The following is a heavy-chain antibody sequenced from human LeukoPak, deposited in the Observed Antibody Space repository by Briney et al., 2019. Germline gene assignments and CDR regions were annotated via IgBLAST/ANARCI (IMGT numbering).Heavy chain of an antibody. V-gene: IGHV5-51*01. CDR3: ARLKDAFDI. CDR1: GYRFTNYW. J-gene: IGHJ3*02. CDR2: IYPGDSDT. Sequence: GESLKISCKDSGYRFTNYWIGWVRQMPAKGLEWMGIIYPGDSDTRYSPSFQGQVTISADRSISTAYLQWSSLKASDTAMYYCARLKDAFDIWGQGTMVTVSS.